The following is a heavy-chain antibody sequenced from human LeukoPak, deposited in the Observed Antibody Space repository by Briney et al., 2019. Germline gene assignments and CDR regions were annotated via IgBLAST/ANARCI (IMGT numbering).Heavy chain of an antibody. CDR2: INPNSGGT. Sequence: ASVKVSCKASGHTFTGYYMHWVRQAPGQGLEWMGWINPNSGGTNYAQKFQGRVTMTRDTSISTAYMELSRLRSDDTAVYYCAREGTWCSSTSCAPIDYWGQGTLVTVSS. D-gene: IGHD2-2*01. CDR3: AREGTWCSSTSCAPIDY. J-gene: IGHJ4*02. CDR1: GHTFTGYY. V-gene: IGHV1-2*02.